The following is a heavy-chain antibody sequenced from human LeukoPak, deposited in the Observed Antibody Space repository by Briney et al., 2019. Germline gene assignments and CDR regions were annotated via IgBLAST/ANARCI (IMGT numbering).Heavy chain of an antibody. Sequence: SETLSLTCTVSGGSISSYYWSWIRQPPGKGLEWIGYIYYSGSTNYNPSLKSRVTISVDTSKNQFSLKLSSVTAADTAVYYCARGGYNFDYWGQGTLVTVSS. CDR3: ARGGYNFDY. D-gene: IGHD5-24*01. J-gene: IGHJ4*02. CDR2: IYYSGST. V-gene: IGHV4-59*01. CDR1: GGSISSYY.